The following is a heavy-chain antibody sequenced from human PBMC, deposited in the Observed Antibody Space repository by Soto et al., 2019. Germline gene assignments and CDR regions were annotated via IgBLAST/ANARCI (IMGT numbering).Heavy chain of an antibody. CDR2: VSGSVGSV. CDR3: AKSPKWLRTNEIDY. J-gene: IGHJ4*02. D-gene: IGHD5-12*01. V-gene: IGHV3-23*01. Sequence: EVQLLESGGGLVQPGGSLRLSCAASGFTFSSYAMSWVRQPPGKGLEWVSGVSGSVGSVDYADSVKGRFTISRDNSKNSLYLQMNSLRAEDTAIYYCAKSPKWLRTNEIDYWGQGTLVTVSS. CDR1: GFTFSSYA.